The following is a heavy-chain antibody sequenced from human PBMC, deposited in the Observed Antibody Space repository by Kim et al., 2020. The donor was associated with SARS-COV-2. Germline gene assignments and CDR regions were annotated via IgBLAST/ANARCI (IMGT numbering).Heavy chain of an antibody. J-gene: IGHJ4*02. CDR1: GGTFSSYA. CDR2: IIPILGIA. D-gene: IGHD5-12*01. V-gene: IGHV1-69*04. Sequence: SVKVSCKASGGTFSSYAISWVRQAPGQGLEWMGRIIPILGIANYAQKFQGRVTITADKSTSTAYMELSSLRSEDTAVYYCAGSSGYSGSYFDYWGQGTLVTVSS. CDR3: AGSSGYSGSYFDY.